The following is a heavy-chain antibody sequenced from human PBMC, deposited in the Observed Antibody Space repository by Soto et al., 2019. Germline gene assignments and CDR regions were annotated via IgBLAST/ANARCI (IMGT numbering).Heavy chain of an antibody. CDR1: GFTVSSYE. CDR3: ASDRHGYNVPSGDY. CDR2: ISSSGSTI. D-gene: IGHD5-12*01. V-gene: IGHV3-48*03. J-gene: IGHJ4*02. Sequence: GGSLRLSCAASGFTVSSYEMNWVRQAPGKGLEWVSYISSSGSTIYYADSVKGRFTISRDNAKNSLYLQMNSLRAEDTAVYYCASDRHGYNVPSGDYWGQGTLVTVSS.